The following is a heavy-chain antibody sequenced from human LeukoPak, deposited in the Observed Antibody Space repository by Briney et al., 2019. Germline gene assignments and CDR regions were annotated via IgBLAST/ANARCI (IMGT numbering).Heavy chain of an antibody. V-gene: IGHV3-23*01. J-gene: IGHJ4*02. CDR2: ISGSGGST. CDR1: GFTFSSYA. CDR3: ATVYYFDY. Sequence: GGSLRLSCAASGFTFSSYAMSWVRQAPGNGLEWVSAISGSGGSTYYADSVKGRFTISRDISKNTLYLQMSSLRAEDTAVYYCATVYYFDYWGQGTLVTVSS.